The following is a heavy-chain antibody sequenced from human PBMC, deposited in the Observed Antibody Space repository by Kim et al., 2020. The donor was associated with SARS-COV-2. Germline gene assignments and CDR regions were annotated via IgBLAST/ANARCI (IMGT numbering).Heavy chain of an antibody. J-gene: IGHJ4*02. CDR1: GFTFRCYS. CDR3: ARDNWVDY. D-gene: IGHD1-1*01. Sequence: GGSLRLSCAASGFTFRCYSMTWVRQAPGRGLEWISFLSTSSETIYYADSVKGRFTIARDNTKTSLFLQMNSLRGDDTAVYYCARDNWVDYWGKGTLVTVSS. CDR2: LSTSSETI. V-gene: IGHV3-48*01.